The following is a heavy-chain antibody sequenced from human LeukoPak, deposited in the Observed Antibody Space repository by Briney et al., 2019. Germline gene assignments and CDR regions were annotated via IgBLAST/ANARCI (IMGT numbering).Heavy chain of an antibody. Sequence: ASVKVSCKASGYTFTGYYMHWVRQAPGQGLEWMGWINPNSGGTNYAQKFQGRVTMTRDTSISTAYMELSRLRSDDTAVYYCARGTVHPAAGRILDFDYWGQGTLVTVSS. CDR1: GYTFTGYY. D-gene: IGHD6-13*01. V-gene: IGHV1-2*02. CDR3: ARGTVHPAAGRILDFDY. CDR2: INPNSGGT. J-gene: IGHJ4*02.